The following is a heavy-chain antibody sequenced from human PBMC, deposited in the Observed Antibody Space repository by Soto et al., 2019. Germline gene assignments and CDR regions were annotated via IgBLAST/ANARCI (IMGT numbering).Heavy chain of an antibody. Sequence: EVQLLESGGGLVQPGGSLKISCAVSGFTFSSYAMSWVRQAPGKGLEWVSGISGTGRVTNYAESVKGRFTISRDNPKNTLYREMKSLRVEDTAVYYCAKDVHYDIVTGIEYFDHWGQGTLVTVSS. CDR3: AKDVHYDIVTGIEYFDH. D-gene: IGHD3-9*01. J-gene: IGHJ1*01. CDR1: GFTFSSYA. V-gene: IGHV3-23*01. CDR2: ISGTGRVT.